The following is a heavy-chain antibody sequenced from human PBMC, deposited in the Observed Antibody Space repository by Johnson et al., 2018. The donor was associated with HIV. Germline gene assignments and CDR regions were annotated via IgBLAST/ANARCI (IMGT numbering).Heavy chain of an antibody. CDR2: ITSDGSST. CDR3: AGECGYSGYDGVGHTNDAFDI. D-gene: IGHD5-12*01. J-gene: IGHJ3*02. Sequence: VQLVESGGGLVQPGGSLRLSCAASGFTFSSFWMHWVRHAPGKGLVWVSGITSDGSSTSYADSVKGRFTISRDNAKNTLYLHMNSLRAEDTAVDYCAGECGYSGYDGVGHTNDAFDIWGQGTMVTVSS. CDR1: GFTFSSFW. V-gene: IGHV3-74*01.